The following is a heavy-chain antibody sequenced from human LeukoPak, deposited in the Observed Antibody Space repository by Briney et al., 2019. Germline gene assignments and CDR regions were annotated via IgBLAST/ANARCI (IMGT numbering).Heavy chain of an antibody. CDR3: ARALYSSSWLGGYYYYYYMDV. CDR2: IYHSGST. D-gene: IGHD6-13*01. J-gene: IGHJ6*03. Sequence: PSETLSLTCTVSGYSISSGYYWGWIRQPPGKGLEWIGSIYHSGSTYYNPSLKSRVTISVDTSKNQFSLKLSSVTAADTAVYYCARALYSSSWLGGYYYYYYMDVWGKGTTVTISS. V-gene: IGHV4-38-2*02. CDR1: GYSISSGYY.